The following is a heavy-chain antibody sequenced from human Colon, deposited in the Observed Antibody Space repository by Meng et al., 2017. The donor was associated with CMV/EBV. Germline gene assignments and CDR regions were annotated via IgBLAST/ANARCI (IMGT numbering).Heavy chain of an antibody. Sequence: SVKVSCKASGGTFSTYTIFWVRQAPGQGLEYMGSIIPILGVPITPNANYAQKFQGRVTITANKFTGTVYMELNGLRSEDTAVYYCASSYRSGWPPYFDYWGQGTLVTVSS. CDR2: IIPILGVPITPNA. J-gene: IGHJ4*02. CDR3: ASSYRSGWPPYFDY. D-gene: IGHD6-19*01. V-gene: IGHV1-69*02. CDR1: GGTFSTYT.